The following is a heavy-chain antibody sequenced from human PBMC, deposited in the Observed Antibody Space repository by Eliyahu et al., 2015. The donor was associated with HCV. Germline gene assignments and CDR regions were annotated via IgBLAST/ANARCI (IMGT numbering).Heavy chain of an antibody. CDR3: AKDFRRTVTVFDY. D-gene: IGHD4-11*01. CDR2: IRYDGSNK. V-gene: IGHV3-30*02. Sequence: QVQLVESGGGVVQPGGSLRLSCAXSGFXFSSYGMHWVRQAPGKGLEWVAFIRYDGSNKYYADSVKGRFTISRDNSKNTLYLQMNSLRAEDTAVYYCAKDFRRTVTVFDYWGQGTLVTVSS. CDR1: GFXFSSYG. J-gene: IGHJ4*02.